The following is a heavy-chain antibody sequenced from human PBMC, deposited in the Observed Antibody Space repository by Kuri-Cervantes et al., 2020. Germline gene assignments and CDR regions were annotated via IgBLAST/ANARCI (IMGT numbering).Heavy chain of an antibody. J-gene: IGHJ4*02. Sequence: GGSLRLSCAASGFTFYTTWMSWVRQAPGKGLEWVGRIKSNTDGGTTDYAAPVKGRFTISRDDSKNTLYLQMNSLKTEDTAVYYCTTDDRIAAAEADYWGQGTLVTVSS. V-gene: IGHV3-15*01. CDR1: GFTFYTTW. CDR2: IKSNTDGGTT. D-gene: IGHD6-13*01. CDR3: TTDDRIAAAEADY.